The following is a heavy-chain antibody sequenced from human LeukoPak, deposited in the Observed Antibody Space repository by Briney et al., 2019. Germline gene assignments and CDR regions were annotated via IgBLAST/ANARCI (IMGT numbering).Heavy chain of an antibody. Sequence: PGGSLRLSCAASGFTFSSYGMHWVRHAPGKGLEWVAFIRYDGSNKYYADSVKGRFTISRDNSKNTLYPQMNSLRAEDTAVYYCAKDAMTTVTTYAFDIWGQGTMVTVSS. V-gene: IGHV3-30*02. CDR3: AKDAMTTVTTYAFDI. CDR2: IRYDGSNK. J-gene: IGHJ3*02. CDR1: GFTFSSYG. D-gene: IGHD4-17*01.